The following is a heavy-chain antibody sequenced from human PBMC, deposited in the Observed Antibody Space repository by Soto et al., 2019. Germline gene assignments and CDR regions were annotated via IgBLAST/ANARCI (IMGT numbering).Heavy chain of an antibody. J-gene: IGHJ3*02. Sequence: EVQLLESGGGLVQPGGSLRLSCAASGFTFSSYAMSWVRQAPGKGLEWVSAISGSGGSTYYADSVKGRFTISRDNSKNTLYLQMNSLRAEDTAVYYCAKFPALGYGDPLSAFDIWGQGTMVTVSS. CDR3: AKFPALGYGDPLSAFDI. V-gene: IGHV3-23*01. CDR2: ISGSGGST. D-gene: IGHD4-17*01. CDR1: GFTFSSYA.